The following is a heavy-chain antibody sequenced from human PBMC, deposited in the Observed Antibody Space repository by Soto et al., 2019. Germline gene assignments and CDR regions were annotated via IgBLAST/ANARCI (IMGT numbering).Heavy chain of an antibody. CDR3: ARGINYYDSGDEAFDI. CDR2: MTPNSGNT. V-gene: IGHV1-8*01. D-gene: IGHD3-10*01. J-gene: IGHJ3*02. CDR1: GYTFTSYD. Sequence: QVQLVQSGAEVKKPGASVKVSCKASGYTFTSYDINWVRQATGQGLEWMGWMTPNSGNTGYAQKFQVRVTMTRNTSIATAYMGLIILRSEDTAVYYCARGINYYDSGDEAFDIWGQGTMVTVSS.